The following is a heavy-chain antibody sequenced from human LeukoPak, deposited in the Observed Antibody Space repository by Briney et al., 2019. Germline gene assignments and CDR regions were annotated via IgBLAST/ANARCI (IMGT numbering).Heavy chain of an antibody. V-gene: IGHV4-59*01. CDR3: ARMDLRGYSYGYFDY. CDR1: GGSISSYY. D-gene: IGHD5-18*01. J-gene: IGHJ4*02. CDR2: IYYSGST. Sequence: SETLSLTCTVSGGSISSYYWSWIRQPPGKGLEWIGYIYYSGSTNYNPSLKSRVTISVDTSKNQFSLKLSSVTAADTAVYYCARMDLRGYSYGYFDYWGQGTLVTVSS.